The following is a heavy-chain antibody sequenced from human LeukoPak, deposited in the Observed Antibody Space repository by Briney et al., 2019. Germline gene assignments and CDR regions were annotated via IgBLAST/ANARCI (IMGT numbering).Heavy chain of an antibody. Sequence: GGSLRLSCAASGFTFSSYAMSWVRQAPGKGLEWVSAISGSGGSTYYADSVKGRFTISRDNSENTLYLQMNSLRAEDTAVYYCAKKMGIAVAGSYFDYWGQGTLVTVSS. CDR2: ISGSGGST. V-gene: IGHV3-23*01. CDR1: GFTFSSYA. J-gene: IGHJ4*02. D-gene: IGHD6-19*01. CDR3: AKKMGIAVAGSYFDY.